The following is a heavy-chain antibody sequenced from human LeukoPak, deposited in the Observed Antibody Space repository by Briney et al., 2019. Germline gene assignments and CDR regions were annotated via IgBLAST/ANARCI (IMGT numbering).Heavy chain of an antibody. CDR1: GYTFTGYY. CDR2: INPNSGGT. V-gene: IGHV1-2*02. J-gene: IGHJ4*02. CDR3: AREFQRRDGYNDDY. Sequence: GASVKVSCKASGYTFTGYYMHWVRQAPGQGLEWMGWINPNSGGTNYAQKFQGRVTMTRDTSISTAYMELSRLRSDDTAVYYCAREFQRRDGYNDDYWGQGTLVTVSS. D-gene: IGHD5-24*01.